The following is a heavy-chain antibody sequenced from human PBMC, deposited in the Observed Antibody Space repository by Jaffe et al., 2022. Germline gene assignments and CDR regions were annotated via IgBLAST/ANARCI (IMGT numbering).Heavy chain of an antibody. J-gene: IGHJ4*02. CDR3: ARVKFDQGAKLHYFDY. CDR2: IKQDGSEK. CDR1: GFTFSSYW. D-gene: IGHD1-26*01. V-gene: IGHV3-7*01. Sequence: EVQLVESGGGLVQPGGSLRLSCAASGFTFSSYWMSWVRQAPGKGLEWVANIKQDGSEKYYVDSVKGRFTISRDNAKNSLYLQMNSLRAEDTAVYYCARVKFDQGAKLHYFDYWGQGTLVTVSS.